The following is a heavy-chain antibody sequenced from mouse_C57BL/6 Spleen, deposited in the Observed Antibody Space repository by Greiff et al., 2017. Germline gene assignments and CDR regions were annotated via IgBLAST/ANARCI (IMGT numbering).Heavy chain of an antibody. CDR1: GYAFSSYW. CDR3: ARRGTSGYFDV. CDR2: IYPGDGDT. Sequence: VKLQQSGAELVKPGASVKISCKASGYAFSSYWMNWVKQRPGKGLEWIGQIYPGDGDTNYNGKFKGKATLTADKSSSTAYMQLSSLTSEDSAVYFCARRGTSGYFDVWGTGTTVTVSS. J-gene: IGHJ1*03. D-gene: IGHD3-3*01. V-gene: IGHV1-80*01.